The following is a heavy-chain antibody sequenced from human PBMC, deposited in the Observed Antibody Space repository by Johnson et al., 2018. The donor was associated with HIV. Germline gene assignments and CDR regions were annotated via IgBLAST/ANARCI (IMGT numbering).Heavy chain of an antibody. CDR2: INWNGGST. CDR3: AGRFYYVRSGYYSAAFDI. CDR1: GFTFDDYG. J-gene: IGHJ3*02. Sequence: VQLVESGGGVVRPGGSLRLSCAASGFTFDDYGMSWVRQAPGKGLEWVSGINWNGGSTGYADSVKGRFTISRDNAKNSLYLQMNSLRAEETALYYCAGRFYYVRSGYYSAAFDIWGQGTMVTVSS. V-gene: IGHV3-20*04. D-gene: IGHD3-22*01.